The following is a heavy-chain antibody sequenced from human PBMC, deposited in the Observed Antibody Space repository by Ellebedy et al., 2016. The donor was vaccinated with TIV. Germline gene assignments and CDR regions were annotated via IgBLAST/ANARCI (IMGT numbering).Heavy chain of an antibody. CDR1: GFTFSSYS. CDR3: ARVVVLPDAFDL. Sequence: GESLKISCAASGFTFSSYSMNWVRQAPGKGLEWVSYMNWNGGNTGYADSVKGRFTISRDNAKKSLYLQMDSLRAEDTALYYCARVVVLPDAFDLWGQGTMVTVS. D-gene: IGHD2-15*01. J-gene: IGHJ3*01. V-gene: IGHV3-20*04. CDR2: MNWNGGNT.